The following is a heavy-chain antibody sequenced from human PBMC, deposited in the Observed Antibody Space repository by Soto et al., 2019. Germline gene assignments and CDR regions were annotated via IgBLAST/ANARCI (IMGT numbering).Heavy chain of an antibody. D-gene: IGHD2-15*01. Sequence: QVQLVQSGAEVKKPGSSVKVSCKASGGTFSSYTINWVRQAPGQGLEWMGMIIPILGIANYAQEFQDRVTLTADKSTSTAYMELRSLRSEDTAVYYCARGRGGRGDYWGQGTLVTVSS. V-gene: IGHV1-69*02. J-gene: IGHJ4*02. CDR1: GGTFSSYT. CDR3: ARGRGGRGDY. CDR2: IIPILGIA.